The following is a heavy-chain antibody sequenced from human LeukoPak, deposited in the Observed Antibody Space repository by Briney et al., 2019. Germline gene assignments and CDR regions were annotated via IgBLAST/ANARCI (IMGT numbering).Heavy chain of an antibody. D-gene: IGHD3-16*01. CDR3: ARLNVGVYYFDY. J-gene: IGHJ4*02. Sequence: VASVKVSCKASGYTFTSYGIGWVRQAPGQGLEWMGWISAYNGNTNYAQKLQGRVTMTTDTSTSTAYMELRSLRSDDTAVYYCARLNVGVYYFDYWGQGTLVTVSS. CDR1: GYTFTSYG. CDR2: ISAYNGNT. V-gene: IGHV1-18*01.